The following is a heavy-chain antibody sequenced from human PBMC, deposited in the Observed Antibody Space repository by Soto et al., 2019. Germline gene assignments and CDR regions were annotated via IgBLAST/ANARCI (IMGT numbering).Heavy chain of an antibody. CDR2: ISGSGGST. D-gene: IGHD3-10*01. J-gene: IGHJ4*02. CDR3: AKEGRITMVRGVINKHFDY. Sequence: PGGSLRLSCAASGFTFSSYAMSWVRQAPGKGLEWVSAISGSGGSTYYADSVKGRFTISRDNSKNTLFLQMDSLRAEDTAIYYCAKEGRITMVRGVINKHFDYWGQGTLVTVSS. CDR1: GFTFSSYA. V-gene: IGHV3-23*01.